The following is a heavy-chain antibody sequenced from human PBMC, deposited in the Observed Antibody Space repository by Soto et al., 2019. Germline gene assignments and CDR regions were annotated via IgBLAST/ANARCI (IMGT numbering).Heavy chain of an antibody. CDR3: ARVAAHRVYYYYYGLDV. CDR2: MNPGSGDT. CDR1: KYTFTTYD. Sequence: ASVKVSCKTSKYTFTTYDINGVRQAPGQGLEWMGWMNPGSGDTGYAQKFQGRVTMTRNTSIATAYMELSSLRSEDTAVYYCARVAAHRVYYYYYGLDVLGQGTTLTVSS. J-gene: IGHJ6*02. V-gene: IGHV1-8*01.